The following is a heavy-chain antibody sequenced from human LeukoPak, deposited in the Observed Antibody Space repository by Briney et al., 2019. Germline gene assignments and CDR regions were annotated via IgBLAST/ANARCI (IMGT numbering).Heavy chain of an antibody. V-gene: IGHV3-23*01. D-gene: IGHD5-18*01. CDR3: AKSPAPLDTAMVRWFDP. CDR2: ISGSGGST. CDR1: GFTFSSYA. Sequence: PRGSLRLSCAASGFTFSSYAMSWVRQAPGKGLEWVSAISGSGGSTYYADSVKGRFTISRDNSKNTLYLQMNSLRAEDTAVYYCAKSPAPLDTAMVRWFDPWGQGTLVTVSS. J-gene: IGHJ5*02.